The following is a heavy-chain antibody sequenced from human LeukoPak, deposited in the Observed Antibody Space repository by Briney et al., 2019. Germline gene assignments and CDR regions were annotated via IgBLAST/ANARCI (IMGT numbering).Heavy chain of an antibody. CDR3: ASRGSSGYYFDY. Sequence: SETLSLTCAVYGGSFSGYYWSWIRQPPGKGLEWIGEINHSGSTNYNPSLKSRVTISVDTSKNQFSLKLSSVTAAETDVYCCASRGSSGYYFDYWGQGTLVTVSS. V-gene: IGHV4-34*01. CDR1: GGSFSGYY. J-gene: IGHJ4*02. CDR2: INHSGST. D-gene: IGHD3-22*01.